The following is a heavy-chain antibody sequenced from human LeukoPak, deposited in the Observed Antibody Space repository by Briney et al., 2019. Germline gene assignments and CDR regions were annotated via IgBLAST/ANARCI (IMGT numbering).Heavy chain of an antibody. Sequence: ASVKVSCKASGYTFTSYYMHWVRQAPGQGLEWVGWIGLYNGRINYAQRFQGRVAVTADTSTSTAYMELTSLRSDDTAVYYCARAELGYGYWGQGTLVTVSS. CDR2: IGLYNGRI. J-gene: IGHJ4*02. V-gene: IGHV1-18*04. CDR1: GYTFTSYY. D-gene: IGHD7-27*01. CDR3: ARAELGYGY.